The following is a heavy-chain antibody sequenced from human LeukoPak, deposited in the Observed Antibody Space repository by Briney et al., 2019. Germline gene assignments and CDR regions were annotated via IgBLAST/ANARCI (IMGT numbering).Heavy chain of an antibody. J-gene: IGHJ5*02. Sequence: ASMEVSCKASGYTFTSYDINWVRQATGQGLEWMGWMNPNSGNTGYAQKFQGRVTMTRNTSISTAYMELSSLRSEDTAVYYCARATYCSGGSRYSPPPDPWGQGTLVTVSS. CDR2: MNPNSGNT. CDR3: ARATYCSGGSRYSPPPDP. V-gene: IGHV1-8*01. CDR1: GYTFTSYD. D-gene: IGHD2-15*01.